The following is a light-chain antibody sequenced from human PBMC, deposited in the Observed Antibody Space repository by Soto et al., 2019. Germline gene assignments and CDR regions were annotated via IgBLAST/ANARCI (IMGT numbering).Light chain of an antibody. CDR1: QSVSNNY. Sequence: EVVLTQSPGTLSLSPGERATLSCRASQSVSNNYLAWYQQKPGQAPRLLIFGSSDRATGIPDRFSGSGSGTDFTRTSSRLEPEDFAVYYCQQDGSSPPYTFGQGTKLEIK. CDR2: GSS. CDR3: QQDGSSPPYT. J-gene: IGKJ2*01. V-gene: IGKV3-20*01.